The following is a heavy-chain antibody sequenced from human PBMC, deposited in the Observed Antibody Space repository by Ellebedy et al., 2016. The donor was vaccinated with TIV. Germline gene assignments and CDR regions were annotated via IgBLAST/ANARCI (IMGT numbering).Heavy chain of an antibody. CDR3: ATDGSYGDYRSPAHAFVI. CDR1: GFTFSSYW. CDR2: IRQDGSK. V-gene: IGHV3-7*01. D-gene: IGHD4-17*01. Sequence: GGSLRLSCAVSGFTFSSYWMSWVRQAPGKGLEWVANIRQDGSKNYVDSVKGRFTIARDNAQNSLYLQMNSLRAEDTSVYYCATDGSYGDYRSPAHAFVIWGQGTMVTVSS. J-gene: IGHJ3*02.